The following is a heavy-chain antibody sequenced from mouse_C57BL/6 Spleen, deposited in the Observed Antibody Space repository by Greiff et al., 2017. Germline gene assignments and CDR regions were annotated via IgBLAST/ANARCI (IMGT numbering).Heavy chain of an antibody. V-gene: IGHV1-50*01. CDR1: GYTFTSYW. Sequence: QVQLQQPGAELVKPGASVKLSCKASGYTFTSYWMQWVKQRPGQGLEWIGEIDPSDSYTNYNQKFKGKATLTVDTSSRTAYMQLSSLTSEDSAVYYCARDLRFAYWGQGTLVTVSA. CDR3: ARDLRFAY. J-gene: IGHJ3*01. CDR2: IDPSDSYT.